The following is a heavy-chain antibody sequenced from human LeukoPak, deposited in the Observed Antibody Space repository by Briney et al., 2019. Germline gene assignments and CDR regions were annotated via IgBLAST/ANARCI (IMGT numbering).Heavy chain of an antibody. D-gene: IGHD1-26*01. CDR1: GFTFSSYW. CDR2: IKQDGSEK. J-gene: IGHJ4*02. CDR3: ARSLGELLSPYYFDY. V-gene: IGHV3-7*01. Sequence: GGSLRLSCAASGFTFSSYWLSWVRQAPGKGLEWVANIKQDGSEKYYVDSVKGRFTISRDNAKNSLYLQMNSLRAEDTAVYYCARSLGELLSPYYFDYWGQGTLVTVSS.